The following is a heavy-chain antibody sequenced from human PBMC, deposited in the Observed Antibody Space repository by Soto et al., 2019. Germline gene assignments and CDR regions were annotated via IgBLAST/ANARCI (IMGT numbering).Heavy chain of an antibody. CDR1: GYTFTGYY. CDR2: INPNSGGT. D-gene: IGHD1-26*01. V-gene: IGHV1-2*04. J-gene: IGHJ6*02. CDR3: ARGWYSGSYKGDYYYGMDV. Sequence: ASVKVSCKASGYTFTGYYMHWVRQAPGQGLEWMGWINPNSGGTNYAQKFQGWVTMTRDTSISTAYMELSRLRSDDTAGYYCARGWYSGSYKGDYYYGMDVWGQGTTVTVSS.